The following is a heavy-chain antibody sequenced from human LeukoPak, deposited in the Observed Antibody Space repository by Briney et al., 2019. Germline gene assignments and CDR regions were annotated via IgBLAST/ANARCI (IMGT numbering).Heavy chain of an antibody. D-gene: IGHD7-27*01. J-gene: IGHJ4*02. CDR3: ARDDGDDFDY. Sequence: ASVTVSFMSSGYTYTSYYMHWVRQAPGQGLEWMGIINPSGGSTSYAQKFQGRVTMTRDTSTSTVYMELSSLRSEDTAVYYCARDDGDDFDYWGQGTLVTVSS. V-gene: IGHV1-46*01. CDR2: INPSGGST. CDR1: GYTYTSYY.